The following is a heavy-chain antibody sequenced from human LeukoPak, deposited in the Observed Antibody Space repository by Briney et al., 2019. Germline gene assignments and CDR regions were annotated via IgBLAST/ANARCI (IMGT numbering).Heavy chain of an antibody. V-gene: IGHV3-64*01. D-gene: IGHD3-10*01. CDR1: GFTFSSYA. CDR2: ISSNGGST. Sequence: GGSLRLSCAASGFTFSSYAMPWVRQAPGKGLEYVSAISSNGGSTYYANSVKGRFTISRDDSKNTLYLQMGSLRAEDMAVYYCARDRAPVRGVTNWFDPWGQGTLVTVSS. J-gene: IGHJ5*02. CDR3: ARDRAPVRGVTNWFDP.